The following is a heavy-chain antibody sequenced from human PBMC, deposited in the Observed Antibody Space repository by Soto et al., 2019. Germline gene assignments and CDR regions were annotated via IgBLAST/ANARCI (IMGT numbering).Heavy chain of an antibody. J-gene: IGHJ3*02. CDR2: ISYDGSNK. D-gene: IGHD5-12*01. CDR3: ATERDGYNPDAFDI. Sequence: QVQLVESGGGVVQPGRSLRLSCAASGFTFSSYGMHWVRQAPGKGLEWVAVISYDGSNKYYADSVKGRFTISRDNSKNTLYLQMNSLRAEDTAVYYCATERDGYNPDAFDIWGQGTMVTVSS. V-gene: IGHV3-30*03. CDR1: GFTFSSYG.